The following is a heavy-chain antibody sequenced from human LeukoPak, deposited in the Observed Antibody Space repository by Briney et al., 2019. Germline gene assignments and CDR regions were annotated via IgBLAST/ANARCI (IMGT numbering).Heavy chain of an antibody. J-gene: IGHJ4*02. CDR2: ISSSGYTI. D-gene: IGHD3-22*01. V-gene: IGHV3-11*04. CDR3: AKGQSSYYDSSGSLDS. CDR1: GFSFSDYY. Sequence: GGSLRLSCEASGFSFSDYYVTWIRQAPGKGLEWLSYISSSGYTIYYADSVKGRFTIYRDNAKNSLYLQMNTHRVGDTAVYYCAKGQSSYYDSSGSLDSWGQGTLVTVSS.